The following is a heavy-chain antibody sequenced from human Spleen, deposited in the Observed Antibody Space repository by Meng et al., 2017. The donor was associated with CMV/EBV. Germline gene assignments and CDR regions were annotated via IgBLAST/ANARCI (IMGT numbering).Heavy chain of an antibody. CDR2: ISAYNGNT. D-gene: IGHD3-3*01. J-gene: IGHJ5*02. V-gene: IGHV1-18*01. CDR3: ARVSDDFWSGYPLFDP. CDR1: YTFTSYG. Sequence: YTFTSYGSSWVRQAPGQGLEWMGWISAYNGNTNYAQKLQGRVTMTTDTSTSTAYMELRSLRSDDTAVYYCARVSDDFWSGYPLFDPWGQGTLVTVSS.